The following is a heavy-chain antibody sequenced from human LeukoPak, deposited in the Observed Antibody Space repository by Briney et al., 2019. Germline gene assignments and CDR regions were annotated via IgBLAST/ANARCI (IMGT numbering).Heavy chain of an antibody. Sequence: GGSLRLSCAASGFTFSDYYMSWIRQAPGKGLEWVSYMSTSDSPIYYTDSVKGRFTISRDNAKNSLYLQMNSLRAEDTAVYYCAREERDGYNYYWYFDLWGRGTLVTVSS. CDR1: GFTFSDYY. V-gene: IGHV3-11*04. D-gene: IGHD5-24*01. CDR2: MSTSDSPI. J-gene: IGHJ2*01. CDR3: AREERDGYNYYWYFDL.